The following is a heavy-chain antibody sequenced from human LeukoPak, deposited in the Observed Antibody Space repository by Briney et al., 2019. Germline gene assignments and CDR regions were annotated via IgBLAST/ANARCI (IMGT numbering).Heavy chain of an antibody. CDR2: IIPILGIA. V-gene: IGHV1-69*04. Sequence: ASVKVSCKASGYTFTSYAISWVRQAPGQGLEWMGRIIPILGIANYAQKSQGRVTITADKSTSTAYMELSSLRSEDTAVYYCARGPVRGPHNVDYWGQGTLVTVSS. J-gene: IGHJ4*02. CDR1: GYTFTSYA. CDR3: ARGPVRGPHNVDY. D-gene: IGHD3-10*01.